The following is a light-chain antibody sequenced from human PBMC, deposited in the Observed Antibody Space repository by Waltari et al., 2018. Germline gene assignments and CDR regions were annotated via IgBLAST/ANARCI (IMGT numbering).Light chain of an antibody. CDR3: QQYGSSSWT. J-gene: IGKJ1*01. CDR1: QSVPTNY. V-gene: IGKV3-20*01. CDR2: GAS. Sequence: EIVLTQSPGTLSLSPGERATLSCRAAQSVPTNYVAWYQQKPGQAPRLLFYGASRRATGIPDRFSGSGSGTDFTLTISRLEPEDSAVYYCQQYGSSSWTFGQGTKVEIK.